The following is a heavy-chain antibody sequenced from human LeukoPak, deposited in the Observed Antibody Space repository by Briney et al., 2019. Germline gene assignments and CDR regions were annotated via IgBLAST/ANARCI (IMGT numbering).Heavy chain of an antibody. V-gene: IGHV5-51*01. CDR3: ARRDYYDSSGYFH. Sequence: GESLKISCKGSGYSFTIYWIGWVRQMPGKGLEWMGIIYPGDSDTRYSPSFQGQVTISADKSISTAYLQWSSLKASDTAMYYCARRDYYDSSGYFHWGQGTLVTVSS. J-gene: IGHJ4*02. D-gene: IGHD3-22*01. CDR1: GYSFTIYW. CDR2: IYPGDSDT.